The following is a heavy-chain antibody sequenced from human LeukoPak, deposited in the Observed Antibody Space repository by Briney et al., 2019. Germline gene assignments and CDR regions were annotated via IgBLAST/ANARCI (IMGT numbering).Heavy chain of an antibody. CDR1: GFTFSDYY. Sequence: PGGSLRLSCAASGFTFSDYYMDWVRQAPGKGLEWVGRSRNKANSYTTEYAASVKGRFTISRDDSKNSLYLQMNSLKTEDTAVYYCARVPSCGGYNWGQGTLVTVSS. V-gene: IGHV3-72*01. J-gene: IGHJ4*02. CDR2: SRNKANSYTT. D-gene: IGHD6-13*01. CDR3: ARVPSCGGYN.